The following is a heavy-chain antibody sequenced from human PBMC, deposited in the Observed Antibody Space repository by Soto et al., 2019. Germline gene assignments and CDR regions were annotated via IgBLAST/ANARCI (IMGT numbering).Heavy chain of an antibody. CDR2: IYPGDSDT. V-gene: IGHV5-51*01. Sequence: GESLKISCKGSGYSFTSYWIGWVRQMPGKGLEWMGIIYPGDSDTRYSPSFQGQVTISADKSISTAYLQWSSLKASDTAMYYCASPHPSSIAARDAFDIWGQGTMVTVSS. J-gene: IGHJ3*02. CDR3: ASPHPSSIAARDAFDI. D-gene: IGHD6-6*01. CDR1: GYSFTSYW.